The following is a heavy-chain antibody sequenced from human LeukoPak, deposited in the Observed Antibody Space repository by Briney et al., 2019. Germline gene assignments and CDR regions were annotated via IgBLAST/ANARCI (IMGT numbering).Heavy chain of an antibody. J-gene: IGHJ4*02. CDR1: GFTFSNAW. CDR3: TTGSSGWPGTDIY. Sequence: PGGSLRLSCAASGFTFSNAWMRWVRQAPGKGVEWDGRIKTKTDGATTDYAAPVKGRFTISRDDSKNTLYLQMNSLKTEDTAVYYCTTGSSGWPGTDIYWGQGTLVTVSS. CDR2: IKTKTDGATT. V-gene: IGHV3-15*01. D-gene: IGHD6-19*01.